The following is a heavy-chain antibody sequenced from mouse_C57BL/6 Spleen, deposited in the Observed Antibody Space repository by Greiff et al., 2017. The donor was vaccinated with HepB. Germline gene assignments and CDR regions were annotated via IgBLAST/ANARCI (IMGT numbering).Heavy chain of an antibody. CDR2: INPSSGYT. J-gene: IGHJ3*01. V-gene: IGHV1-7*01. CDR1: GYTFTSYW. CDR3: AGWLLLY. Sequence: QVHVKQSGAELAKPGASVKLSCKASGYTFTSYWMHWVKQRPGQGLEWIGYINPSSGYTKYNQKFKDKATLSADKSSSTAYMQLSSLTYEDSAVYYCAGWLLLYWGQGTLVTVSA. D-gene: IGHD2-3*01.